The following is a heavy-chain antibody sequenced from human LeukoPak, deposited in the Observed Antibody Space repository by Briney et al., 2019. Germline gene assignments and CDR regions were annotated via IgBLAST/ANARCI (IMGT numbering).Heavy chain of an antibody. CDR1: GFTFSSYD. Sequence: GGSLRLSCAASGFTFSSYDMTWVRQAPGKGLEWVSVISVGGGSTAYANSVKGRFTISRHYSKNTLHLQMYSLRADDTAVYYCARRYDFWDYWGQGTLVTVSS. V-gene: IGHV3-23*01. CDR2: ISVGGGST. J-gene: IGHJ4*02. CDR3: ARRYDFWDY. D-gene: IGHD3-3*01.